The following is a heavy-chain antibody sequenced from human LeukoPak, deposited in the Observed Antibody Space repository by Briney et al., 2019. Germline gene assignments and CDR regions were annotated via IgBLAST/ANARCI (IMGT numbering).Heavy chain of an antibody. J-gene: IGHJ3*02. V-gene: IGHV3-53*01. D-gene: IGHD2/OR15-2a*01. CDR1: GFTVSNNY. CDR3: ARHFYDDTFDI. Sequence: PGGTLRLSCAASGFTVSNNYISWVRQAPEKGLEWVSVLFTADSAYYADSVKGRFTLSRDNSKHTLYLQMSSLRAEDTAVYYCARHFYDDTFDIWGQGTMVTVSS. CDR2: LFTADSA.